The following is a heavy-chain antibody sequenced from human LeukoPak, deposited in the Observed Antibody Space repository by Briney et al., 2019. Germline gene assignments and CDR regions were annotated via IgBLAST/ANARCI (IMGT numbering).Heavy chain of an antibody. CDR1: GGSISSYY. CDR2: IYYSGST. Sequence: PSETLSLTCTVSGGSISSYYWSWIRQPPGXXXEWIGYIYYSGSTNYNPSPKSRVTISVDTSKNQFSLKLSSVTAADTAVYYCARDRVSSGYYYGYYGMDVWGQGTTVTVSS. D-gene: IGHD3-22*01. V-gene: IGHV4-59*01. J-gene: IGHJ6*02. CDR3: ARDRVSSGYYYGYYGMDV.